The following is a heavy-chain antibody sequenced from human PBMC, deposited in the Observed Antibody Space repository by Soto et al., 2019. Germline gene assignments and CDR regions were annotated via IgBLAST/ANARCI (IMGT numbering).Heavy chain of an antibody. CDR2: ISRSGDNT. D-gene: IGHD2-2*01. CDR1: GFTFTSYA. J-gene: IGHJ4*02. V-gene: IGHV3-23*01. CDR3: AFSYHCNY. Sequence: EVHLLDSGGGLVQPGGSLRLSCAASGFTFTSYAMSWVRQAPDKGLEWVSSISRSGDNTYYADPVKGRFTISRDDSKNTLYLQMNSLRAEDTAVYYCAFSYHCNYWGQGTLVTVSS.